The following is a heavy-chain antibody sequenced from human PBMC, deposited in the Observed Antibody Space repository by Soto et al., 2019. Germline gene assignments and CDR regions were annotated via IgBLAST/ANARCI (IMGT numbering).Heavy chain of an antibody. D-gene: IGHD2-2*01. V-gene: IGHV1-46*01. CDR2: INPSGGGT. J-gene: IGHJ6*02. CDR1: AHTFTTYF. CDR3: AREPSRIHYASGAPKSGMDV. Sequence: QLEQSGAEVKKPGASVKVSCKAFAHTFTTYFMHWVRQAPGQGLEWMGMINPSGGGTSYAQKFQGRVTMISDTSTSTVYMELSSLTSEDTSVYYCAREPSRIHYASGAPKSGMDVWGQGTTVTVSS.